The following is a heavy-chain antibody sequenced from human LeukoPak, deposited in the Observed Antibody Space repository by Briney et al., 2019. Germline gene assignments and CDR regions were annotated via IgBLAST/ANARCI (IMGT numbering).Heavy chain of an antibody. CDR3: ATVPSTWIQLWSYLDY. Sequence: GGSLRLSCAASGFTFSSYAMSWVRQVPGKGLEWVSAISGSGGSTYYADSVKGRFTISRDNSKNTLYLQMNSLRAEDTAVYYCATVPSTWIQLWSYLDYWGQGTLVTVSS. CDR2: ISGSGGST. J-gene: IGHJ4*02. CDR1: GFTFSSYA. D-gene: IGHD5-18*01. V-gene: IGHV3-23*01.